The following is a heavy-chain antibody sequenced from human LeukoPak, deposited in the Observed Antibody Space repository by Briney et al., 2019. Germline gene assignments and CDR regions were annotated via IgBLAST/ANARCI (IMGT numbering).Heavy chain of an antibody. CDR3: ARSINYYDSSGSGWDFDY. D-gene: IGHD3-22*01. CDR2: IYYGGTT. J-gene: IGHJ4*02. Sequence: SQTLSLTCTVSGGSISSGDYYGSWIRPPPGKGLGWVRYIYYGGTTYNNPSLKSRVTISVDTSKNQFSLKLSSVTAADTAVYYCARSINYYDSSGSGWDFDYWGQGTLVTVSS. CDR1: GGSISSGDYY. V-gene: IGHV4-30-4*01.